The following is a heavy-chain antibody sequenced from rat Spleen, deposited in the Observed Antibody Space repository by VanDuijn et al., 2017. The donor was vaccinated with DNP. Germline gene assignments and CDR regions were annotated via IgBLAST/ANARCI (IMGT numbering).Heavy chain of an antibody. CDR2: ISYDGGST. D-gene: IGHD1-10*01. CDR1: GFTFSDYY. Sequence: EVQLVESGGGLVQPGRSLKLSCAASGFTFSDYYMAWVRQAPTKGLEWVASISYDGGSTYYRDSVKGRFTISRDNAKSSLYLQMDSLRSEDTATYYCTTDLVNNYVGYAMDAWGRGTSVTVSS. V-gene: IGHV5-20*01. CDR3: TTDLVNNYVGYAMDA. J-gene: IGHJ4*01.